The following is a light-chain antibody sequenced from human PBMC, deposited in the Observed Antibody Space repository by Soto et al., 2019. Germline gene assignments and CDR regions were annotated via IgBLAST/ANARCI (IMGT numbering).Light chain of an antibody. Sequence: QSVLTQPASVSGSPGQSVTISCTGPRSDIGDSNFISWYQHSPGKAPKLLIYSNNQRPSGVPDRFSGSKSGTSASLAISGLRSEDEADYYCAAWDDSLSGYVFGTGTKVTVL. CDR1: RSDIGDSNF. CDR3: AAWDDSLSGYV. J-gene: IGLJ1*01. CDR2: SNN. V-gene: IGLV1-47*02.